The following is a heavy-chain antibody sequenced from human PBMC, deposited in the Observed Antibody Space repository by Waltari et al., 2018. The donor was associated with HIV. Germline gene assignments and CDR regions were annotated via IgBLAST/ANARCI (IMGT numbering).Heavy chain of an antibody. Sequence: QVQLVQSGAEVKKPGSSVKVSCKASGGTFSSYAITWVRQATGPGLEWMGGIIPIFGTANYAQKFQGRVTITADESTSTAYMELSSLRSEDTAVYYCARGSEKYYDSSGYYFDYWGQGTLVTVSS. CDR1: GGTFSSYA. D-gene: IGHD3-22*01. J-gene: IGHJ4*02. CDR3: ARGSEKYYDSSGYYFDY. V-gene: IGHV1-69*01. CDR2: IIPIFGTA.